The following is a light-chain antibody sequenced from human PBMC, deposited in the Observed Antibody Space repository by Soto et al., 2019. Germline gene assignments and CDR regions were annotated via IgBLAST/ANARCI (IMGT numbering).Light chain of an antibody. V-gene: IGKV1-9*01. CDR1: QGINSY. J-gene: IGKJ2*01. Sequence: DIQLTQSPSFLSASVGDRVTITCRASQGINSYLAWYYQKPGKAPKLLIYAASTLQSGVPSRFSGRGSGTEFTLTIISLQPEDFATYYCQQLNTYPRTFGQGTKLEIK. CDR3: QQLNTYPRT. CDR2: AAS.